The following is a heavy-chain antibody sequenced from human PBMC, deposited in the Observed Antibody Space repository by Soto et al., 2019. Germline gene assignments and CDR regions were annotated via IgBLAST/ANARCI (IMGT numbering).Heavy chain of an antibody. Sequence: QVQLVQSGAEVKKPGASVKVSCKTSGYTFIDYYIHWVRQAPGQGLEWMGWINANSGGTNYAQKFQGWVTLTRYTSISTAYMELNTDDTAVYYCARGPVTAWDNWFDLWGQGTLVTVSS. V-gene: IGHV1-2*04. D-gene: IGHD2-21*02. CDR2: INANSGGT. CDR1: GYTFIDYY. J-gene: IGHJ5*02. CDR3: ARGPVTAWDNWFDL.